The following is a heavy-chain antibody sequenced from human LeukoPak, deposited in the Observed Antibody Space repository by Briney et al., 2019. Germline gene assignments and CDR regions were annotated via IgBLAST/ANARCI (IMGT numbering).Heavy chain of an antibody. CDR3: ARDNNPGGSWFDP. CDR2: IYYSGST. J-gene: IGHJ5*02. Sequence: SETLSLTCSVSGGSISSYYWSWIRQPPGKGLEWIGYIYYSGSTNYNPSLKSRVTLSVDTSKNQFSLKLSSVTAADTAVYYCARDNNPGGSWFDPWGQGTLVTVAS. V-gene: IGHV4-59*01. D-gene: IGHD1-14*01. CDR1: GGSISSYY.